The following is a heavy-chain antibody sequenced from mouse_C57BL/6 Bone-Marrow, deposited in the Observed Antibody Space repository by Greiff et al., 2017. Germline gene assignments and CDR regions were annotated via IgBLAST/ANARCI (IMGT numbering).Heavy chain of an antibody. V-gene: IGHV1-7*01. CDR2: INPSSGYT. D-gene: IGHD3-2*02. CDR3: AQTAQEERPAMDY. CDR1: GYTFTSYW. J-gene: IGHJ4*01. Sequence: VQLQQSGAELAKPGASVKLSCKASGYTFTSYWMHWVKQRPGQGLEWIGYINPSSGYTKYNQKFKDEATLTADKSSSTAYMQLSSLTYEDSAVYYGAQTAQEERPAMDYWGQGTSVTVSS.